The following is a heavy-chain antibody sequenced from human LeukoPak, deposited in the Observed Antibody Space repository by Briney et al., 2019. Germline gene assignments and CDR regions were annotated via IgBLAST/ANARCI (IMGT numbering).Heavy chain of an antibody. J-gene: IGHJ4*02. D-gene: IGHD4-17*01. CDR1: GGSISSYY. Sequence: SETLSLTCTVSGGSISSYYWSWIRQPPGKGLEWLGYIYYSGSTNYNPSLKSRVTISVDTSKNQFSLKLSSVTAADTAVYYCARGIYGVYAPSSFDYWGQGTLVTVSS. CDR2: IYYSGST. V-gene: IGHV4-59*01. CDR3: ARGIYGVYAPSSFDY.